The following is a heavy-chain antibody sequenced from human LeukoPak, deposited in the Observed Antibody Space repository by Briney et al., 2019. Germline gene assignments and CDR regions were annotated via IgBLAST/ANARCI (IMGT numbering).Heavy chain of an antibody. D-gene: IGHD6-6*01. CDR1: GGSISSNNYY. J-gene: IGHJ4*01. CDR2: IYSSGSA. Sequence: SETLSLTCTVSGGSISSNNYYWAWIRQPPGKGLEWIGSIYSSGSASYNPSLKSRVSIVLDTSKNQFSLKVTSVTAADTAVYYCARDRSPYAKGHYDYWGQGTLVTVSS. CDR3: ARDRSPYAKGHYDY. V-gene: IGHV4-39*07.